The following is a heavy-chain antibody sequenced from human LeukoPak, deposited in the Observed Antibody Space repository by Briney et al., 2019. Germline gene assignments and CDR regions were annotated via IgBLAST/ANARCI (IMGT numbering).Heavy chain of an antibody. Sequence: ASVKVSCKASGYSFTAYYMHWVRQAPGQGLEWMGWINPNSGGTNYAQKFQGRVTMTRDTSISTAYMELSRLRSDDTAVYYCARGRYCSGGSCYSFSDYDYWGQGTLVTVSS. CDR3: ARGRYCSGGSCYSFSDYDY. J-gene: IGHJ4*02. D-gene: IGHD2-15*01. CDR2: INPNSGGT. CDR1: GYSFTAYY. V-gene: IGHV1-2*02.